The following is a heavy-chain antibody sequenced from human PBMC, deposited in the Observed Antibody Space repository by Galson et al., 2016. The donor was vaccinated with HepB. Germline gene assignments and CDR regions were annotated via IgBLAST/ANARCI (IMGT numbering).Heavy chain of an antibody. J-gene: IGHJ6*02. CDR1: GFNISKYS. CDR3: AGEAIISVVTGGGFDV. Sequence: SLRLSCAASGFNISKYSINWVRQAPGKGLEWIAYISGRSSTIYYADSVRGRFTISRDNAKNSLYLQMNSLRVEDAAVYYCAGEAIISVVTGGGFDVWSQGTTVTVSS. V-gene: IGHV3-48*04. CDR2: ISGRSSTI. D-gene: IGHD2-21*02.